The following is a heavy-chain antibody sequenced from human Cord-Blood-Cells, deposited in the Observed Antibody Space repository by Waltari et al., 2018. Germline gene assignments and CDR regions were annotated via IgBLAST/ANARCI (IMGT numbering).Heavy chain of an antibody. CDR2: MSYYGSNN. Sequence: QVQLVESGGGVVQPGRSLRLSCAASGFTFSSYDMHWVSQAPGKGLEWVAVMSYYGSNNYYADSLKGRFTISRDTSKNTLYLQMNSLRAEDTAVYYCAKDRGIAAAGTPYYCMDVWGQGTTVTVSS. V-gene: IGHV3-30*18. D-gene: IGHD6-13*01. CDR1: GFTFSSYD. J-gene: IGHJ6*02. CDR3: AKDRGIAAAGTPYYCMDV.